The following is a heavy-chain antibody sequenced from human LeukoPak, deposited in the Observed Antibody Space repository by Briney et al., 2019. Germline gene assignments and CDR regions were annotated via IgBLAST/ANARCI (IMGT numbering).Heavy chain of an antibody. CDR2: ISSSSSYI. Sequence: PGGSLRLSCAASGFTFSSYSMNWVRQAPGKGLEWVSSISSSSSYIYCADSVKGRFTISRENAKNSLYLQMNSLRAEDTAVYYCASTVAPYYYDSSGYYSRDYWGQGTLVTVSS. CDR1: GFTFSSYS. J-gene: IGHJ4*02. V-gene: IGHV3-21*01. CDR3: ASTVAPYYYDSSGYYSRDY. D-gene: IGHD3-22*01.